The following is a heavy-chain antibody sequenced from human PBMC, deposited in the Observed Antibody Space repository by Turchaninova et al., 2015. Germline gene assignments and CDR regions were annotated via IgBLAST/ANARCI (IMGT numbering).Heavy chain of an antibody. CDR3: ARDGLPQWELPHNWFDP. V-gene: IGHV3-21*01. CDR2: ISSSSSYI. Sequence: SWEGLGFTARSYSRNWARQAPVKGLDWVSSISSSSSYIYYADSVKGRFTISRDNAKNSLDLQMNSLRAEDTAVYYCARDGLPQWELPHNWFDPWGQGTLVTVSS. CDR1: GFTARSYS. J-gene: IGHJ5*02. D-gene: IGHD1-26*01.